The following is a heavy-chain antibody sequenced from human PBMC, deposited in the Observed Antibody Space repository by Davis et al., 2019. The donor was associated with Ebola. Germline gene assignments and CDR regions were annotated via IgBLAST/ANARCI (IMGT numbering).Heavy chain of an antibody. J-gene: IGHJ2*01. Sequence: GESLKISCAASGFTFSSYAMHWVRQAPGKGLEWVAVISYDGSNKYYADSVKGRFTISRDNSKNTLYLQMNSLRAEDTAVYYCAKDLRGNYWYFDLWGRDTLVTVSS. CDR2: ISYDGSNK. CDR3: AKDLRGNYWYFDL. D-gene: IGHD3-10*01. CDR1: GFTFSSYA. V-gene: IGHV3-30-3*01.